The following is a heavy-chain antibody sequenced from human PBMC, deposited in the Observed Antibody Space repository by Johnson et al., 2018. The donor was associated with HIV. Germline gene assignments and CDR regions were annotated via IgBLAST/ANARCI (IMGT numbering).Heavy chain of an antibody. V-gene: IGHV3-30*04. J-gene: IGHJ3*02. CDR2: ISYDGSNK. D-gene: IGHD1-26*01. Sequence: QMQLVESGGGVVQPGRSLRLSCAASGFTCSSYAMHWVRQAPGKGLEWVAVISYDGSNKYYADSVKGRFTISRDNSKNTLYLQMNSLKTEDTALYYCNTDRVDGGGSYYNAFDIWGQGTMVTVSS. CDR3: NTDRVDGGGSYYNAFDI. CDR1: GFTCSSYA.